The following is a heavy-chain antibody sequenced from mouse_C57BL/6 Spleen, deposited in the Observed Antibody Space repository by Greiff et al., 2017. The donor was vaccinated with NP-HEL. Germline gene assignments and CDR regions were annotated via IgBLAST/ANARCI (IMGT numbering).Heavy chain of an antibody. D-gene: IGHD1-1*01. Sequence: QVQLQQPGAELVKPGASVKLSCKASGYTFTSYWMQRVKQRPGQGLEWIGEIDPSDSYTNYNQKFKGKATLTVDTSSSTAYMQLSSLTSEDSAVYYCARSHYYGSRYYYAMDYWGQGTSVTVSS. V-gene: IGHV1-50*01. CDR2: IDPSDSYT. CDR1: GYTFTSYW. J-gene: IGHJ4*01. CDR3: ARSHYYGSRYYYAMDY.